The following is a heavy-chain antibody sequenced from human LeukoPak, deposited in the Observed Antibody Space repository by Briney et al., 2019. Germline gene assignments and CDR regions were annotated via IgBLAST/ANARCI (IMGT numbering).Heavy chain of an antibody. CDR1: GFPFSSDW. Sequence: GGLSLSCAAPGFPFSSDWMTWVRRAPGKGLGWGGNIKQDGSEKYNMESVKGRFTISRDNAKNSLYLQMNSLRAEDTAVYYCARASKFGIWDYYYGMDVWGKGTTVTVSS. CDR2: IKQDGSEK. V-gene: IGHV3-7*03. D-gene: IGHD3-16*01. CDR3: ARASKFGIWDYYYGMDV. J-gene: IGHJ6*04.